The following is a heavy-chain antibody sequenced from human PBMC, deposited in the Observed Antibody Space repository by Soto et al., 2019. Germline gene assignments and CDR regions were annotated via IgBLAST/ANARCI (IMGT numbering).Heavy chain of an antibody. Sequence: GGSLRLSCAASGFTFSNAWMNWVRLAPGKGLEWVGRILNKRDGGTTDYAAPVKGRFTISRDDLKNTLYLQMNSLKTEDTAVYYCTTYMSGPYSFDYWGQGTLVTVSS. CDR2: ILNKRDGGTT. CDR3: TTYMSGPYSFDY. V-gene: IGHV3-15*01. J-gene: IGHJ4*02. CDR1: GFTFSNAW. D-gene: IGHD6-19*01.